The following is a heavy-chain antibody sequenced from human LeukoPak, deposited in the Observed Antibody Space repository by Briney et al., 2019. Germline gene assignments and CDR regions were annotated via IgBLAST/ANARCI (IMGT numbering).Heavy chain of an antibody. CDR2: ISFDGSSK. J-gene: IGHJ3*02. CDR3: ARELIVGDGFDI. CDR1: GFTFRSYS. V-gene: IGHV3-30-3*01. Sequence: GGSLRLSCAASGFTFRSYSLHWVHQAPGKGLEWVAVISFDGSSKYYADSVKGRFTMSRDDSKNTLYLQMNSLRAEDTAVYYCARELIVGDGFDIWGQGTMVTVSS. D-gene: IGHD1-26*01.